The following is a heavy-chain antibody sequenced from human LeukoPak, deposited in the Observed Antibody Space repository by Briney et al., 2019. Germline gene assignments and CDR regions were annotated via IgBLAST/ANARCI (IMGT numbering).Heavy chain of an antibody. CDR1: GGSISSSSYY. D-gene: IGHD2-21*02. CDR2: IYYSGST. J-gene: IGHJ3*02. CDR3: ARDGDFGYAFDI. V-gene: IGHV4-39*07. Sequence: SETLSLTCTVSGGSISSSSYYWGWIRQPPGKGLEWIGSIYYSGSTYYNPSLKSRVTISVDTSKNQFSLKLRSVTAADTAVYYCARDGDFGYAFDIWGQGTMVTVSS.